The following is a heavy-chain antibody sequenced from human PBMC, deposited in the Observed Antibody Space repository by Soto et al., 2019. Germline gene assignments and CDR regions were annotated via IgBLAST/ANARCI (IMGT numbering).Heavy chain of an antibody. D-gene: IGHD2-2*01. J-gene: IGHJ4*02. CDR3: ARSGIVVVPAALIGCDY. CDR2: ISSSSSTI. CDR1: GFTFSSYS. Sequence: EVQLVESGGGLVQPGGSLRLSCAASGFTFSSYSMNWVRQAPGKGLEWVSYISSSSSTIYYADSVKGRFTISRDNAKNSLYLQMNSLRAEDTAVYYCARSGIVVVPAALIGCDYWGQGTLVTVSS. V-gene: IGHV3-48*01.